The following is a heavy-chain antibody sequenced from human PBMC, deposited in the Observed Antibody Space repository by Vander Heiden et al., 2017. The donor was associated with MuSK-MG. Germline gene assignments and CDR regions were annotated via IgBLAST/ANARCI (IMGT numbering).Heavy chain of an antibody. J-gene: IGHJ5*02. CDR3: AREEVPAATFWFDP. Sequence: QVQLVQSGAEVKKPASSVQVPCKAAGGTFSSYAISWVPQAAAQGLEWMGGSIPIFGTANYAQKFQGRVTITADESTSTAYMELSSLRSEDTAVYYCAREEVPAATFWFDPWGQGTLVTVSS. D-gene: IGHD2-2*01. V-gene: IGHV1-69*01. CDR2: SIPIFGTA. CDR1: GGTFSSYA.